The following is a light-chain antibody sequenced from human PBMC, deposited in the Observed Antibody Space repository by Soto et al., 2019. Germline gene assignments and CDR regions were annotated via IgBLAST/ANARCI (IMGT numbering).Light chain of an antibody. V-gene: IGKV3-15*01. CDR2: GAS. CDR3: QHYHNWPLYQ. J-gene: IGKJ2*01. CDR1: QSVSSN. Sequence: EIVMTQSPATLSVSPGERATLSCRASQSVSSNLAWYQQRPGQAPRLLIYGASTRATNIPARFSGSGSGTEFNLTISSLQSEDFAVYYCQHYHNWPLYQLGQGTKLDMK.